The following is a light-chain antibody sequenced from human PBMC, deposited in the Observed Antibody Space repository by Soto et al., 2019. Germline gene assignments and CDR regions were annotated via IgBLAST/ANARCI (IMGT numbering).Light chain of an antibody. V-gene: IGLV1-40*01. CDR2: GNN. J-gene: IGLJ1*01. CDR3: QSYDSTLSARYV. Sequence: QAVVTQPPSVSGAPGQRVTISCTGSSSNIGACYDVHWYQQRPGTAPKLIIFGNNNRPSGVPDRFSGSKSGTSASLAITGLQAEDEGDYYCQSYDSTLSARYVFGSGTKLTVL. CDR1: SSNIGACYD.